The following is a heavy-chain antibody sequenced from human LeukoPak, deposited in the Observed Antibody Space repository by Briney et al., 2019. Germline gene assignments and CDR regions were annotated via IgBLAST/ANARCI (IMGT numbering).Heavy chain of an antibody. V-gene: IGHV4-39*01. J-gene: IGHJ4*02. D-gene: IGHD3-22*01. Sequence: SETLSLTCTVSGGSISSSSYYWGWIRQPPGTGLEWIGSIYYSGSTLYNPSLKSRVTISVDTSKNQFSLKLSSVTAADTAVYYCARHLDSSGYYYGTNDYWGQGTLVTVSS. CDR3: ARHLDSSGYYYGTNDY. CDR2: IYYSGST. CDR1: GGSISSSSYY.